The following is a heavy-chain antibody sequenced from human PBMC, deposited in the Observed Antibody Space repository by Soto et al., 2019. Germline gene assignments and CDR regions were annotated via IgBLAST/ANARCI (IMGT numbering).Heavy chain of an antibody. D-gene: IGHD6-13*01. CDR2: IYYSGST. CDR1: GGSISSSSYY. J-gene: IGHJ1*01. V-gene: IGHV4-39*01. CDR3: ASVAAAGTEYFQH. Sequence: PSETLSLTCTVSGGSISSSSYYWGWIRQPPGKGLEWIGSIYYSGSTYYNPSLKSRVTISVDTSKNQFSLKLSSVTAADTAVYYCASVAAAGTEYFQHWGQGTLVTVSS.